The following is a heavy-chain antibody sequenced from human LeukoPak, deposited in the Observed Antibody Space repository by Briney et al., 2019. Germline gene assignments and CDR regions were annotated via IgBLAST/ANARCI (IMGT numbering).Heavy chain of an antibody. CDR1: GGSISSYY. D-gene: IGHD1-26*01. V-gene: IGHV4-59*01. J-gene: IGHJ3*02. Sequence: SETLSLTCTVSGGSISSYYWSWIRQPPGKGLEWIGYIYYSGSTNYNPSLKSRVTISVDMSKNQFSLKLSSVTAADTAVYYCARVSLGGAFDIWGQGTMVTVSS. CDR3: ARVSLGGAFDI. CDR2: IYYSGST.